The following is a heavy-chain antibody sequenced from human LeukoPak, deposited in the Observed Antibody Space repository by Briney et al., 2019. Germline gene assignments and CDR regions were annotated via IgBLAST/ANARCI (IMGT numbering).Heavy chain of an antibody. CDR2: ISYDGSNK. CDR1: GFTFSSYG. J-gene: IGHJ4*02. D-gene: IGHD3-10*01. CDR3: AKDCNYGSGSSPFDY. Sequence: PGGSLRLSCAASGFTFSSYGMHWVRQAPGKGLEWVAVISYDGSNKYYADSVKGRFTISRDNSKNTLYLQMNSLRAEDTAVYYCAKDCNYGSGSSPFDYWGQGTLVTVSS. V-gene: IGHV3-30*18.